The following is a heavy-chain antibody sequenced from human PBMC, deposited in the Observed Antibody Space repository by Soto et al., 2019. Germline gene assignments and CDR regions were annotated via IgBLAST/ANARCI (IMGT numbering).Heavy chain of an antibody. CDR3: ARESVFYSSGWYYFDY. CDR2: IYYSGST. D-gene: IGHD6-19*01. J-gene: IGHJ4*02. CDR1: GGSISSYY. Sequence: SETLSLTCTVSGGSISSYYWSWIRQPPGKGLEWIGYIYYSGSTNYNPSLKSRVTISVDTSKNQFSLKLSSVTAADTAVYYSARESVFYSSGWYYFDYWGQGTLVTVSS. V-gene: IGHV4-59*01.